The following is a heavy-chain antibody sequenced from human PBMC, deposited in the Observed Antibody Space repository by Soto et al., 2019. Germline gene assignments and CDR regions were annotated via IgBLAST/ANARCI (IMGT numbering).Heavy chain of an antibody. V-gene: IGHV4-34*01. CDR2: INHSGST. CDR3: ARERVVVVTAIQNYYYYGMDV. D-gene: IGHD2-21*02. CDR1: GGSFSGYY. Sequence: SETLSLTCAVYGGSFSGYYWSWIRQPPGKGLEWIGEINHSGSTNYNPSLKSRVTISVDTSKNQFSLKLSSVTAADTAVYYCARERVVVVTAIQNYYYYGMDVWGQGTTVTVSS. J-gene: IGHJ6*02.